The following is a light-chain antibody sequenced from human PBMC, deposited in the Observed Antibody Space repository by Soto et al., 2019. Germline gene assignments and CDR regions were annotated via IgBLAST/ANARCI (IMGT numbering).Light chain of an antibody. CDR1: QNISNY. J-gene: IGKJ1*01. CDR2: DAS. Sequence: VVLTQSPATLSLSPGKRASLSCRASQNISNYLIWYQQRPGQAPRLLISDASTRATSISARFSGSGSVTQFTLTISSLQSEDIALYYCHQYSKWPQTFGQGTKVDIK. V-gene: IGKV3-15*01. CDR3: HQYSKWPQT.